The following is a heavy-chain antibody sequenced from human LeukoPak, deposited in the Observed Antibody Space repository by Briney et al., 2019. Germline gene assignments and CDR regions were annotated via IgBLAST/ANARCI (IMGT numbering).Heavy chain of an antibody. Sequence: ASVKVSCKASGYTFTSYGISWVRQAPGQGLEWMGWISAYNGNTNYAQKLQGRVTMTTDTSTSTAYMELRSLRSDDTAVYYCARDSDKYSSGWWYPDYWGQATLVTVSS. V-gene: IGHV1-18*04. CDR2: ISAYNGNT. CDR1: GYTFTSYG. D-gene: IGHD6-19*01. J-gene: IGHJ4*02. CDR3: ARDSDKYSSGWWYPDY.